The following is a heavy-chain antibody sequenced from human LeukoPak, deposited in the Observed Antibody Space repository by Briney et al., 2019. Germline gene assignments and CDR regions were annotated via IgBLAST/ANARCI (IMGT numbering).Heavy chain of an antibody. V-gene: IGHV3-21*01. CDR1: GFTFSSYS. J-gene: IGHJ4*02. Sequence: PGGSLRLSCAASGFTFSSYSMNWVRQAPGKGLEWVSSISSSSSYIYYADSVKGRFTISRDNAKNSLYLQMNSLRAEDTAVYYCAKDGTSDYEDYFDYWGQGTLVTVSS. D-gene: IGHD4-17*01. CDR2: ISSSSSYI. CDR3: AKDGTSDYEDYFDY.